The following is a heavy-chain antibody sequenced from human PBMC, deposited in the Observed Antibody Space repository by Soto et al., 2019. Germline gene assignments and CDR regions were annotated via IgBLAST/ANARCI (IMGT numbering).Heavy chain of an antibody. Sequence: SVKVSCKASGGTFSSYAISWVRQAPGQGLEWMGGIIPIFGTANYAQKFQGRVTITADESTSTAYMEPSSLRSEDTAVYYCGRVGRHFDSPPYYFDYWGQGSQVTVSS. J-gene: IGHJ4*02. CDR1: GGTFSSYA. CDR3: GRVGRHFDSPPYYFDY. CDR2: IIPIFGTA. V-gene: IGHV1-69*13. D-gene: IGHD3-3*01.